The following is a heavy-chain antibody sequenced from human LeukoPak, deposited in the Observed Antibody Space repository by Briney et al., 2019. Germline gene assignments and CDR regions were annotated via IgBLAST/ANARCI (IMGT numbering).Heavy chain of an antibody. D-gene: IGHD6-13*01. CDR1: GFTFSSYA. V-gene: IGHV3-23*01. CDR2: ISGSGGST. J-gene: IGHJ4*02. CDR3: ARERLLSAAGHFDQ. Sequence: GGSLRLSCAASGFTFSSYAMSWVRQAPGKGLEWVSAISGSGGSTYYADSVKGRFTLSRDNSKNTLYLQMNSLTAEDTAVYYCARERLLSAAGHFDQWGQGTLVTVSS.